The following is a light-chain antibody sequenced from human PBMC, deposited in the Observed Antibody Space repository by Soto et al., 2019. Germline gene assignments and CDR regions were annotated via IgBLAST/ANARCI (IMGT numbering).Light chain of an antibody. CDR3: QQYGDSPWT. Sequence: DIVLTQSPGTLSLSPGERATLSWTSSQSVGSTYLAWYQQKPGQAPRLLIYDASSRATGIPDRFSGSGSGTDFNLTISRLEPEDVAVYYCQQYGDSPWTLGQGTKVDIK. CDR1: QSVGSTY. J-gene: IGKJ1*01. V-gene: IGKV3-20*01. CDR2: DAS.